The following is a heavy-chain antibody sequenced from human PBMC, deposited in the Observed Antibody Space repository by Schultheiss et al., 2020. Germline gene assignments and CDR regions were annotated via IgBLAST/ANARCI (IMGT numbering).Heavy chain of an antibody. J-gene: IGHJ4*02. CDR2: IYHSGST. Sequence: SETLSLTCAVYGGSFSGYYWSWIRQPAGKGLEWIGEIYHSGSTNYNSSLKSRVTISVDTSKNQFSLKMSSVTAADTAVYYCARDNPSGSSFDYWGQGTLVTVSS. V-gene: IGHV4-34*01. CDR1: GGSFSGYY. D-gene: IGHD3-22*01. CDR3: ARDNPSGSSFDY.